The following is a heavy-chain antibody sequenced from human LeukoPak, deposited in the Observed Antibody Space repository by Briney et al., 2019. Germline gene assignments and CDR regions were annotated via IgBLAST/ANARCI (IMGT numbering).Heavy chain of an antibody. V-gene: IGHV4-39*01. J-gene: IGHJ6*03. CDR1: GGSISSSSYY. Sequence: SETLSLTCTVSGGSISSSSYYWGWIRQPPGKGLEWIGSIYYSGSTYYNPSLKSRVTISVDTSKNQFSLKLSSVTAADTAVYYCARQDCSSTSCAGYYYYYYMDVWGKGTTVTVSS. CDR3: ARQDCSSTSCAGYYYYYYMDV. CDR2: IYYSGST. D-gene: IGHD2-2*01.